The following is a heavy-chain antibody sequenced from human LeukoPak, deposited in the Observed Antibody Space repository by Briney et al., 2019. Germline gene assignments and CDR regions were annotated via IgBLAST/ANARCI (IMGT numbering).Heavy chain of an antibody. CDR3: AGTGVVVPAATPPYYYYGMDV. J-gene: IGHJ6*02. V-gene: IGHV1-2*02. CDR2: INPNGGGT. CDR1: GYTFTGYY. Sequence: ASVKVSCKASGYTFTGYYMHWVRQAPGQGPEWMGWINPNGGGTNYAQKFQGRVTMTRDTSISTAYMELSRLRSDDTAVYYCAGTGVVVPAATPPYYYYGMDVWGQGTTVTVSS. D-gene: IGHD2-2*01.